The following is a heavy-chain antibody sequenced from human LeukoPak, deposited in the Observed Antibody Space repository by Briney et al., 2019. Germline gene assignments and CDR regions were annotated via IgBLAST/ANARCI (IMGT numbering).Heavy chain of an antibody. CDR2: IFYSGNT. V-gene: IGHV4-39*02. J-gene: IGHJ6*03. Sequence: SETLSLTCTVSGGSVRSTSYYWGWIRQPPGKGLEWIASIFYSGNTNYNPSLKSRVTISVDTSKNHFSLKLSSVTAADTAVYYCVTIKGLYYFYCYMDVWGKGTTVTISS. CDR3: VTIKGLYYFYCYMDV. CDR1: GGSVRSTSYY. D-gene: IGHD3-10*01.